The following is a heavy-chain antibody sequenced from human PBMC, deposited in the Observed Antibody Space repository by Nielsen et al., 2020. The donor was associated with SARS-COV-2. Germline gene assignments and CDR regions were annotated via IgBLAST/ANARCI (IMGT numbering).Heavy chain of an antibody. D-gene: IGHD3-3*01. V-gene: IGHV1-2*06. CDR3: ARAPSDYYGMDV. J-gene: IGHJ6*02. CDR2: INPYSGGT. Sequence: ASVKVSCKASGYTFTDYYIHWVRQAPGQGLEWMGRINPYSGGTNYAQKFQGTVTMTRDTSTSTVYIEASSLRSEDTAVYYCARAPSDYYGMDVWGQGTTVTVSS. CDR1: GYTFTDYY.